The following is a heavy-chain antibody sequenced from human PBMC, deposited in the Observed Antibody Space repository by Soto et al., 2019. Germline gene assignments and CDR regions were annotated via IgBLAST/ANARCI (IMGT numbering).Heavy chain of an antibody. CDR3: ARGGGDAFDI. CDR1: GDSVSSNSGA. D-gene: IGHD1-26*01. Sequence: QSQTLSLTCAISGDSVSSNSGAGNWIRQSPSRGLEWLGRTYYRSKWYNDYAGSVKSRITINPDTSKNQFSLQLNSVTPEDTAVYYCARGGGDAFDIWGQGTMVTVSS. CDR2: TYYRSKWYN. J-gene: IGHJ3*02. V-gene: IGHV6-1*01.